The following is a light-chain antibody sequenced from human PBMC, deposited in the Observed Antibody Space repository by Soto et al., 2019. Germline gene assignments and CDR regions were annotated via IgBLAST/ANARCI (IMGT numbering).Light chain of an antibody. J-gene: IGKJ1*01. V-gene: IGKV3-15*01. Sequence: EIVMTQSPATLSVSPGERATLSCRASQSVRSNLAWYQQKPGQGPRLLIYGASTRATGIPARFSSRGSGTEFSLTISSLQSEDFAVYYCQQYNDWPRAFGQGTKVEI. CDR3: QQYNDWPRA. CDR1: QSVRSN. CDR2: GAS.